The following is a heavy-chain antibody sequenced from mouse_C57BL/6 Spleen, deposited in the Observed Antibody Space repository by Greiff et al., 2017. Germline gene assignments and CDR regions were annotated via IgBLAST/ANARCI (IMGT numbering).Heavy chain of an antibody. CDR1: GYTFTDYN. J-gene: IGHJ3*01. V-gene: IGHV1-18*01. D-gene: IGHD1-1*01. Sequence: EVKLQQSGPELVKPGASVKIPCKASGYTFTDYNMDWVKKSHGKSLEWIGDINPNNGGTIYNQKFKGKATLTVDKSSSTAYMELRSLTSEDTAVYYCASSIYYYGSIAYWGQGTLVTVSA. CDR2: INPNNGGT. CDR3: ASSIYYYGSIAY.